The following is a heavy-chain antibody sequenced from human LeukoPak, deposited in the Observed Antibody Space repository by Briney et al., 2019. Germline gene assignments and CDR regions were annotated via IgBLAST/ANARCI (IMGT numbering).Heavy chain of an antibody. CDR1: GGSISSGGYS. J-gene: IGHJ4*02. D-gene: IGHD4-23*01. V-gene: IGHV2-70*01. CDR2: IDWDDDK. Sequence: TLSLTCAVSGGSISSGGYSWSWIRQPPGKALEWLALIDWDDDKYYSTSLKIRLTISKDTSKNQVVLTMTNMDPVDTATYYCARSSSGYSYYFDYWGQGTLVTVSS. CDR3: ARSSSGYSYYFDY.